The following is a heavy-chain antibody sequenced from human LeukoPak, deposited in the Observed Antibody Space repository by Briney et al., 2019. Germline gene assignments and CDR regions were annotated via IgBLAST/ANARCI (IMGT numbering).Heavy chain of an antibody. D-gene: IGHD3-3*01. V-gene: IGHV4-61*01. Sequence: KPSETLSLTCTVSGASVSSGTYYWSWIRQPPGKGLEWIGYIYYSGSTNYNPSLKSRVTISVDTSKNQFSLKLSSVTDADTAVYYCARSRPGGVLIIDSLDSWGQGTQVTVSS. CDR2: IYYSGST. CDR1: GASVSSGTYY. CDR3: ARSRPGGVLIIDSLDS. J-gene: IGHJ4*02.